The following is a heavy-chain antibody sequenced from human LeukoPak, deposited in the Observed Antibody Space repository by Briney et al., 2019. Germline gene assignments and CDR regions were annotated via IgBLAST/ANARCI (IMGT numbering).Heavy chain of an antibody. D-gene: IGHD3-10*01. J-gene: IGHJ5*02. CDR3: ARHPRYYGSGSYYKLNWFDP. V-gene: IGHV4-34*01. Sequence: KPSETLSLTCAVYIESFSGYYWSWIRQPPGKGLEWIGEINHSGSTNYNPSLKSRVTISVDTSKNQFSLKLSSVTAADTAVYYCARHPRYYGSGSYYKLNWFDPWGQGTLVTVSS. CDR1: IESFSGYY. CDR2: INHSGST.